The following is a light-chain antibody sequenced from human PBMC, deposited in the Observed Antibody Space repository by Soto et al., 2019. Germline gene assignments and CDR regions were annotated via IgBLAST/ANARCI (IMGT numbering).Light chain of an antibody. CDR3: FSLKTTSTHV. Sequence: QSLLTQPASLSGSPGQSITISFTGTSSDIGAYDYVSWFQQHPGKAPKPMISEVNNRPSGVSNRFSGSKSGNTAYLTISGLQVEDEAAYFCFSLKTTSTHVFGTGTKVTVL. J-gene: IGLJ1*01. CDR2: EVN. V-gene: IGLV2-14*01. CDR1: SSDIGAYDY.